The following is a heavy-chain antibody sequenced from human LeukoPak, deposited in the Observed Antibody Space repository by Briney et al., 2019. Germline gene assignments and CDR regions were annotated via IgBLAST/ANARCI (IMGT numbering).Heavy chain of an antibody. J-gene: IGHJ4*02. V-gene: IGHV4-31*03. D-gene: IGHD3-3*01. CDR1: GGSISSGGYY. CDR2: IYYSGST. CDR3: ARSPGRVAPYYFDY. Sequence: SETLSLTCTVSGGSISSGGYYWNWIRQHPGGGLEWIGYIYYSGSTYYNPSLKSRVTISVATSKNQSSLKLSSVTAADTAVYYCARSPGRVAPYYFDYWGQGTLVTASS.